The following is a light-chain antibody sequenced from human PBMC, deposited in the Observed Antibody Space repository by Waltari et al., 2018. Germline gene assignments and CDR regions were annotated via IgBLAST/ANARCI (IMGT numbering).Light chain of an antibody. CDR2: AVS. Sequence: QSALTQPASVSGSPGQSITISCTGTSSDVGFYNYFSWYQQHPGKPPKLMIYAVSERPAGVSNRFSGSKSGNTASLTISGLQAEDEADYYCNSYAGSSSWVFGGGTKLTVL. J-gene: IGLJ3*02. V-gene: IGLV2-14*01. CDR1: SSDVGFYNY. CDR3: NSYAGSSSWV.